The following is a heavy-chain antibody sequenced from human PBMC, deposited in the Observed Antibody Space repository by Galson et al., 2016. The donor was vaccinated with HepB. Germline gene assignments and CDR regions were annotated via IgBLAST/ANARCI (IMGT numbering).Heavy chain of an antibody. CDR2: ISGSSTYI. Sequence: SLRLSCAASGFTFSDYSMNWVRQAPGKGLEWVSSISGSSTYIYYGDSVKGRFTFSRDNAKNSLSLQMNSLRAEDTALYFCARVSGAANSLGLDVWGQGTTVTVSS. V-gene: IGHV3-21*01. CDR3: ARVSGAANSLGLDV. D-gene: IGHD1-26*01. J-gene: IGHJ6*02. CDR1: GFTFSDYS.